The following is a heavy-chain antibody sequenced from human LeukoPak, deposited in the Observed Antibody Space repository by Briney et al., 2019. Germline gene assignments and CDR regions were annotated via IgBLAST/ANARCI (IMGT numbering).Heavy chain of an antibody. V-gene: IGHV3-23*03. CDR1: GFTFSSYA. CDR3: AGRHCSGGGCYFAGADPFDY. CDR2: IIYSGGNI. J-gene: IGHJ4*02. Sequence: PGGSLRLSCAASGFTFSSYAMSWVRQAPGKGPEWVSIIYSGGNIYYIESVKGRFTISRDTSKNTLYLQMNSLRAEDTAVYFCAGRHCSGGGCYFAGADPFDYWGQGTLVTVSS. D-gene: IGHD2-15*01.